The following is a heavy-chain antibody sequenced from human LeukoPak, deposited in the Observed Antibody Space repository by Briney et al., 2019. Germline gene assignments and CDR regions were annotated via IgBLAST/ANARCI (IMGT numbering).Heavy chain of an antibody. D-gene: IGHD5-12*01. CDR3: AKEWYSGYDASLDY. CDR2: ISYDGSNK. V-gene: IGHV3-30*18. Sequence: SLRLSCAASGFTFSSYGMHWVRQAPGKGLEWVAVISYDGSNKYYADSVKGRFTISRDNSKNTLYLQMNSLRAEDTAVYYCAKEWYSGYDASLDYWGQGTLVTVSS. J-gene: IGHJ4*02. CDR1: GFTFSSYG.